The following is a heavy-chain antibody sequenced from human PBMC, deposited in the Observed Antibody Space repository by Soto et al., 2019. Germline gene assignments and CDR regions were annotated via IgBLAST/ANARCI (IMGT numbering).Heavy chain of an antibody. CDR3: AKGVHYYGSGSYSC. CDR2: ISGSGGST. Sequence: PGGSLRLSCAASGFTFSSYAMSWVRQAPGKGLEWVSAISGSGGSTYYADSVKGRFTISRDNSKNTLYLQMNSLRAEDTAVYYCAKGVHYYGSGSYSCWGQGTLVTVSS. D-gene: IGHD3-10*01. CDR1: GFTFSSYA. J-gene: IGHJ4*02. V-gene: IGHV3-23*01.